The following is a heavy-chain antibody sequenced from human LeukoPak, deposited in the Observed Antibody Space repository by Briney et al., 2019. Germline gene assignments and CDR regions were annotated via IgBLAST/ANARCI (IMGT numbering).Heavy chain of an antibody. Sequence: ASETLSLTCSVSGGSITNHYWSWIRQPPGKGLEWIGYIYNSGRTNYNPSLKSRVTISVDTSKNQFSLKLTSVTAADTAVYFCARHDYGSGWYWFDPWGQGTLVTVSS. D-gene: IGHD6-19*01. CDR3: ARHDYGSGWYWFDP. J-gene: IGHJ5*02. CDR1: GGSITNHY. V-gene: IGHV4-59*08. CDR2: IYNSGRT.